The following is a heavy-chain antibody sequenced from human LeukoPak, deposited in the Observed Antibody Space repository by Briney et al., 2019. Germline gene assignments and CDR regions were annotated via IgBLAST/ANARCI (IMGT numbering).Heavy chain of an antibody. D-gene: IGHD3-10*01. CDR2: IFTSGIT. Sequence: PSETLSLTCTVSSGSISIYYWNWIRQPAGKGLEWIGRIFTSGITNYNPSLKSRVTMSVDTPKNQFSLKLTSVTAADTAVYYCARESSGTYHNPLGYMDVWGKGTTVTVSS. J-gene: IGHJ6*03. CDR3: ARESSGTYHNPLGYMDV. V-gene: IGHV4-4*07. CDR1: SGSISIYY.